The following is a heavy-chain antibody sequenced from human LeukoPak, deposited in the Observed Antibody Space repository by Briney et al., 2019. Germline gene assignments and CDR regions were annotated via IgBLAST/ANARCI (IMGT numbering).Heavy chain of an antibody. D-gene: IGHD6-6*01. V-gene: IGHV4-4*09. Sequence: SETLSLTCTVSGGSISSYYWSWIRQPPGKGLEWIGHIYTSGSTNYNPSLKSRVTISVDTSKNQFSLKVSSVTTADTAVYYCARTYSSSSHFDYWGQGTLVTVSS. CDR2: IYTSGST. CDR1: GGSISSYY. J-gene: IGHJ4*02. CDR3: ARTYSSSSHFDY.